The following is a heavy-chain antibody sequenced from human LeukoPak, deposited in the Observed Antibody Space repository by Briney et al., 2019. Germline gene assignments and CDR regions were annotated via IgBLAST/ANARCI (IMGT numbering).Heavy chain of an antibody. CDR3: ASRRGSSWYKDSTTEY. CDR2: MNPNSGNT. V-gene: IGHV1-8*02. D-gene: IGHD6-13*01. J-gene: IGHJ4*02. CDR1: GYTFTSYD. Sequence: GASVKVSCKASGYTFTSYDINWVRQATGQGLEWMGWMNPNSGNTGYAQKFQGRVTMTRNTSISTAYMELSSLRSEDTAVYYCASRRGSSWYKDSTTEYWGQGTLVTVSS.